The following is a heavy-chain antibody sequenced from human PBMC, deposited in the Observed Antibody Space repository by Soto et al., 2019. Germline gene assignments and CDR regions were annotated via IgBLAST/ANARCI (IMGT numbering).Heavy chain of an antibody. V-gene: IGHV4-39*01. CDR2: IYYSGST. D-gene: IGHD5-12*01. Sequence: PSETLSLTCTVSGGSISSSSYYWGWIRQPPGKGLEWIGSIYYSGSTYYNPSLKSRVTISVDTSKNQFSLKLSSVTAADTAVYYCARHDPPANGYNYWRYYYYGMDVWGQGTTVTVSS. CDR3: ARHDPPANGYNYWRYYYYGMDV. J-gene: IGHJ6*02. CDR1: GGSISSSSYY.